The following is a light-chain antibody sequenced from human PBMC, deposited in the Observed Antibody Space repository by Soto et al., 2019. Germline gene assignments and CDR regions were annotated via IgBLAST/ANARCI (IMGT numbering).Light chain of an antibody. J-gene: IGLJ2*01. CDR3: HSYDVSLRGPA. Sequence: QCVLTQPPSLSGAPGQRVTISCTGSRSNIGAGYDVHWYQHLPGTAPKVLIFDNSNRPSGVPDRFSGSKAGTSAYLAITGLQAEDEAVYYCHSYDVSLRGPAFGGGTKLTVL. CDR1: RSNIGAGYD. CDR2: DNS. V-gene: IGLV1-40*01.